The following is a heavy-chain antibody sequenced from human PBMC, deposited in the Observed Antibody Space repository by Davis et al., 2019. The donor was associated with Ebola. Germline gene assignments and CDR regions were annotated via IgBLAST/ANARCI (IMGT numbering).Heavy chain of an antibody. D-gene: IGHD5-18*01. CDR1: GGTFSSYA. CDR3: ARGVRGYSYGDAFDI. V-gene: IGHV1-69*13. J-gene: IGHJ3*02. Sequence: SVKVSCKASGGTFSSYAISWVRQAPGQVLEWMGGIIPIFGTANYAQKFQGRVTITADESTSTAYMELSSLRSEDTAVYYCARGVRGYSYGDAFDIWGQGTMVTVSS. CDR2: IIPIFGTA.